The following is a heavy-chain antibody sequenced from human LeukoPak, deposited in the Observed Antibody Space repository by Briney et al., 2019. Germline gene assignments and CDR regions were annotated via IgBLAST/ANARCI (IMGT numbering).Heavy chain of an antibody. V-gene: IGHV4-4*07. CDR1: GGSISSYY. Sequence: PSETLSPTCTVSGGSISSYYGSWIRQPAGKGLEWIGRFYSGGSTDYNPSLKSRVTMSVDTSKNQFSLKPSSVTAADTAVYYCARVYSGYDLPGSLANYYFDYWGQGTLVTVSS. CDR2: FYSGGST. D-gene: IGHD5-12*01. J-gene: IGHJ4*02. CDR3: ARVYSGYDLPGSLANYYFDY.